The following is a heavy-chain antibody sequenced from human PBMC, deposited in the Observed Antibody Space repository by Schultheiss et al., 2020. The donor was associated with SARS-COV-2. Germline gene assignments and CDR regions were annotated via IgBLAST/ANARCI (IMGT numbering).Heavy chain of an antibody. D-gene: IGHD3-3*02. V-gene: IGHV3-21*01. J-gene: IGHJ2*01. CDR3: ARALALGVRYFDL. CDR1: GFTFSTYN. Sequence: GGSLRLSCAASGFTFSTYNMNWVRQAPGKGLEWVSAISGSGGSTYYADSVKGRFTISRDNAKNSLYLQMNSLRAEDTAVYYCARALALGVRYFDLWGRGTLVTVSS. CDR2: ISGSGGST.